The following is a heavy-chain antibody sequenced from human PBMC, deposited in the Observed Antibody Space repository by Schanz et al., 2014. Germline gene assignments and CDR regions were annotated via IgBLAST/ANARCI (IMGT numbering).Heavy chain of an antibody. CDR3: ATETYSSSWCFDY. CDR1: GFTFNDYW. CDR2: INSDGRST. D-gene: IGHD6-13*01. Sequence: EVQLVESGGGLVQPGGSLRLSCAASGFTFNDYWMHWVRQAPGKGLVWVSRINSDGRSTNYADSVKGRFSISRDNARNTLHLQMNGLRDEDTAVYYCATETYSSSWCFDYWGQGTLVTVSS. J-gene: IGHJ4*02. V-gene: IGHV3-74*01.